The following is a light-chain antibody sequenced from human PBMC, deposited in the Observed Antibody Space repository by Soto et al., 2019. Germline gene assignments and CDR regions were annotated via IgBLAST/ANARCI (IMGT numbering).Light chain of an antibody. Sequence: QSVLTQPPSVSEAPGQRVTISCSGSNVGNKAVNWYQQLPGKAPKLLLYYDDVLSSGVSDRFSGSKSGTSASLAISGLQNDDDGDYYCAIWDDSVDGWVFGGGTKLTVL. CDR3: AIWDDSVDGWV. J-gene: IGLJ3*02. V-gene: IGLV1-36*01. CDR2: YDD. CDR1: NVGNKA.